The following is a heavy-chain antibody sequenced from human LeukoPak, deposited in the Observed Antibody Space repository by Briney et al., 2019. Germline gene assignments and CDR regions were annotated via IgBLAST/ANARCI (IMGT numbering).Heavy chain of an antibody. Sequence: SETLSLTCTVSGGSVKSYYWSWTRQPPGKRLEWIGNIENSGSTHYNPSLKSRVSTSVDKTKNHISLNLTSATAADTAMYYCARAVAGTPRRPGNYRFDSWGQGTLVTVSS. CDR1: GGSVKSYY. CDR2: IENSGST. J-gene: IGHJ4*02. V-gene: IGHV4-59*02. D-gene: IGHD6-19*01. CDR3: ARAVAGTPRRPGNYRFDS.